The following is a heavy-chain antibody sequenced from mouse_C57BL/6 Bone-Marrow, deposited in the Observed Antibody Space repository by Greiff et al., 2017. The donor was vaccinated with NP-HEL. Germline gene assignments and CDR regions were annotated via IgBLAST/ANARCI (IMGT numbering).Heavy chain of an antibody. Sequence: EVKLMESGEGLVKPGGSLKLSCAASGFTFSSYAMSWVRQTPEKRLEWVAYISSGGDYIYYADTVKGRFTISRDNARNTPYLQMSSLKSEDTAMYYCTRGGLRYFDYWGQGTTLTVSS. CDR1: GFTFSSYA. CDR3: TRGGLRYFDY. V-gene: IGHV5-9-1*02. D-gene: IGHD1-1*01. J-gene: IGHJ2*01. CDR2: ISSGGDYI.